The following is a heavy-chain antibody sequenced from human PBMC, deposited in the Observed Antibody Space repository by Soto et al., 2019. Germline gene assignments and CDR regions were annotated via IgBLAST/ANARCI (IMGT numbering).Heavy chain of an antibody. CDR2: IYPGDSDT. V-gene: IGHV5-51*01. CDR3: ARWYYDFWSGYQRHFYY. D-gene: IGHD3-3*01. J-gene: IGHJ4*02. CDR1: GYSFTSYW. Sequence: GESLKISCKGSGYSFTSYWIGWVRQMPGKGLEWMGIIYPGDSDTRYSPSFQGQVTISADKSISTAYLQWSSLKASDTAMYYCARWYYDFWSGYQRHFYYWGQGTLVTVSS.